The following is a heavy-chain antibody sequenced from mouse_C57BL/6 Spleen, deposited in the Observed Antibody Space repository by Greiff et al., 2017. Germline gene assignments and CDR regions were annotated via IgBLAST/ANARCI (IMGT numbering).Heavy chain of an antibody. V-gene: IGHV1-26*01. CDR2: INPNNGGT. CDR3: ARVGGVYAMDY. J-gene: IGHJ4*01. Sequence: EVQLQQSGPELVKPGASVKISCKASGYTFTDYYMNWVKQSHGKSLEWIGDINPNNGGTSYNQKLKGKATLTVDKSSSTASMELRSLTSEYSAVYYCARVGGVYAMDYWGQGTSVTVSS. CDR1: GYTFTDYY. D-gene: IGHD3-3*01.